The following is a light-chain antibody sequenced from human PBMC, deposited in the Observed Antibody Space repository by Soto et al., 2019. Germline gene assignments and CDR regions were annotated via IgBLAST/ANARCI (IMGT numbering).Light chain of an antibody. CDR1: QNISRY. J-gene: IGKJ1*01. CDR2: AAS. Sequence: DIQMTQSPSSLSASVGDRITITCRASQNISRYLNWYQHKPGKAPKLLINAASSLERGVPSRFSGGGSGAEFTLTISSLQPDDFATYYCQQYNTFWTFGQGTKVDIK. CDR3: QQYNTFWT. V-gene: IGKV1-5*01.